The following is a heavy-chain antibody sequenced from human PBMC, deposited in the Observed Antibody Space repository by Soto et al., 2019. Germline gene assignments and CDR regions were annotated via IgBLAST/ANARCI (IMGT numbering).Heavy chain of an antibody. CDR3: ATDHETGTPWN. D-gene: IGHD1-1*01. J-gene: IGHJ4*02. V-gene: IGHV3-30*03. CDR1: GLTFSTYG. Sequence: QVQLVESGGGVVQPGRSLRLSCAASGLTFSTYGMHWVRQAPGKGLEWVAVISYDGSNEYYADSMKGRFTISRDNSKNTLLLQMNSLTTEDTAVYYCATDHETGTPWNWGQGTLVTVSS. CDR2: ISYDGSNE.